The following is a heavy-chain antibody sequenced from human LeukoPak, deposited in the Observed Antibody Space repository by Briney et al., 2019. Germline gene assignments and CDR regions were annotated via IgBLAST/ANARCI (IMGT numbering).Heavy chain of an antibody. D-gene: IGHD3-10*01. CDR3: ARVAGYYGSGSYYKISALFDY. V-gene: IGHV4-34*01. CDR1: GGSFSGYY. J-gene: IGHJ4*02. Sequence: PSETLSLTCAVYGGSFSGYYWSWIRQPPGKGLEGIGEINHSGSTNYNPSLKSRVTISVDTSKNQFSLKLSSVTAADTAVYYCARVAGYYGSGSYYKISALFDYWGQGTLVTVSS. CDR2: INHSGST.